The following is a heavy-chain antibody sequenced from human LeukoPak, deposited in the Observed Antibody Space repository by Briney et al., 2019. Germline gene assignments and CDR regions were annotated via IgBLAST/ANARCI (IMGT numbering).Heavy chain of an antibody. Sequence: GESLRLSCAASGFAFSNYWMNWVRQAPGKGLEWVANIKQDGSETYYVDSVKGRFTISRDNAKNSLYLQMNSLRAEDTALYYCGSTNSFSYWGHGTLVTVSS. D-gene: IGHD2-2*01. V-gene: IGHV3-7*01. CDR1: GFAFSNYW. CDR3: GSTNSFSY. J-gene: IGHJ4*01. CDR2: IKQDGSET.